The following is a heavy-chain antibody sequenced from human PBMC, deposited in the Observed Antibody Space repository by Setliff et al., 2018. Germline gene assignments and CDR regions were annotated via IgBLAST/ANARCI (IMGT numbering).Heavy chain of an antibody. V-gene: IGHV4-59*01. CDR1: GGSLSNYY. D-gene: IGHD5-18*01. J-gene: IGHJ6*02. CDR2: IYHNGNT. Sequence: SETLSLICTVYGGSLSNYYWSWIRQPPGKGLEWIGYIYHNGNTNFNPSLKTRVTMSVDTSKNQFALNLKSVTAADTAVYYCVRDRTAYSYGLDVWGQGTTVTVSS. CDR3: VRDRTAYSYGLDV.